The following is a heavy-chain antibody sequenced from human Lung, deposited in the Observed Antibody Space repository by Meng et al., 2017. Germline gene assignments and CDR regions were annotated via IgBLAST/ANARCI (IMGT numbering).Heavy chain of an antibody. CDR1: GFSLSSRGVG. J-gene: IGHJ4*02. CDR3: AHIIAARPFDY. V-gene: IGHV2-5*02. CDR2: IYWDDDK. Sequence: QITLEESGPPLVNPTQTLTLTCTFSGFSLSSRGVGVGWIRQPPGKALEWLAVIYWDDDKRYSPSLKSRLTITKDTSKNQVVLTMTNMDPVDAVTYYCAHIIAARPFDYWGQGTLVTVSS. D-gene: IGHD6-6*01.